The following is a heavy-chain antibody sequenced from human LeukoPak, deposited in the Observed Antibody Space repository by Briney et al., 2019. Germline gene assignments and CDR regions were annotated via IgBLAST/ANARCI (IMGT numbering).Heavy chain of an antibody. Sequence: GGSLRLSCAASGFTFSSYGMQWVRRARGKGLGWVAVISYDGSNKYYTDSVKARFTIPRDNSKNTLYLQMNSLRAEDTAVYYCAKDLKPGGWSPGYGMDVWGQGTTVTVSS. J-gene: IGHJ6*02. CDR2: ISYDGSNK. V-gene: IGHV3-30*18. CDR1: GFTFSSYG. CDR3: AKDLKPGGWSPGYGMDV. D-gene: IGHD6-19*01.